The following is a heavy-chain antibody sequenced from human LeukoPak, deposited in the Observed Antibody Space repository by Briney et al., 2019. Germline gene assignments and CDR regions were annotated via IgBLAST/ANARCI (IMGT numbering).Heavy chain of an antibody. D-gene: IGHD7-27*01. CDR2: IIAYNGNT. CDR3: ARGWGSSDY. V-gene: IGHV1-18*01. Sequence: EWMGWIIAYNGNTNYAQKLQRRVTMTTDTSTSTAYMELRSLRSDDTAVYYCARGWGSSDYWGQGTLVTVSS. J-gene: IGHJ4*02.